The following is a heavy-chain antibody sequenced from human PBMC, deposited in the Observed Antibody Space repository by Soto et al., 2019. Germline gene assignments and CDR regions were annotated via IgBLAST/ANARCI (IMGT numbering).Heavy chain of an antibody. V-gene: IGHV4-31*03. Sequence: QVQLQESGPGLVKPSQTLSLTCTVSGGSISSGGYYWSWIRQHPGKGLEWIGYIYYSGSTYYNPSLKSRVTISVDTSKNQFSLKLSSVTAADTAVYYCAREIYCSGGSCYPNWFDPWGQGTLVTVSS. CDR3: AREIYCSGGSCYPNWFDP. D-gene: IGHD2-15*01. J-gene: IGHJ5*02. CDR2: IYYSGST. CDR1: GGSISSGGYY.